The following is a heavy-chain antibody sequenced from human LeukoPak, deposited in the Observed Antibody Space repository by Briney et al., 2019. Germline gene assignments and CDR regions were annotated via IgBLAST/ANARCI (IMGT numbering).Heavy chain of an antibody. J-gene: IGHJ4*02. Sequence: PGRSLRLSCAASGFTFDDYAMHWVRQAPGKGLEWVSGISWNSGSIGYADSVKGRFTISRDNAKNSLYLQMNSLRAEDTALYYCAKDRWEYQLRSYYFDYWSQGTLVTVSS. CDR2: ISWNSGSI. V-gene: IGHV3-9*01. D-gene: IGHD2-2*01. CDR3: AKDRWEYQLRSYYFDY. CDR1: GFTFDDYA.